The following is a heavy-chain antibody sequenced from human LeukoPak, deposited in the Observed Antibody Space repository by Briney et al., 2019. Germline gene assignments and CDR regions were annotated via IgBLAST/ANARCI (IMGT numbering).Heavy chain of an antibody. V-gene: IGHV3-21*01. J-gene: IGHJ5*02. Sequence: GGSLRLSCAASGFTFSSYSMNWVRQAPGKGLEWVSSITSSSDYIYYADSVKGRFTISRDNAGNSLHLQMNSLRADDTAVYYCAREFKSGYGMWAWGQGTLVTVSS. CDR2: ITSSSDYI. D-gene: IGHD5-18*01. CDR3: AREFKSGYGMWA. CDR1: GFTFSSYS.